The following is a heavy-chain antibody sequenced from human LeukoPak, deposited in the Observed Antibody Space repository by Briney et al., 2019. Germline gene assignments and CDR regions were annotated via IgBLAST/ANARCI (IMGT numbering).Heavy chain of an antibody. CDR3: ARATVEAFDI. J-gene: IGHJ3*02. CDR1: GFTISSYE. Sequence: PGGSLRLSCAASGFTISSYEMIWVRQVPEKGLESVSGINWNGGTTGYADSVKGRFTTSRDNAKNSLYLQMSSLRAEDTAFYYCARATVEAFDIWGQGTMVIVSS. V-gene: IGHV3-20*04. CDR2: INWNGGTT. D-gene: IGHD4-17*01.